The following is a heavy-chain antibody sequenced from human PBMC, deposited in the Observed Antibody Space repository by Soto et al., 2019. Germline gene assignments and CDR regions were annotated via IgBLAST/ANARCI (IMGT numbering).Heavy chain of an antibody. D-gene: IGHD6-19*01. CDR2: IDWDDDK. J-gene: IGHJ6*02. V-gene: IGHV2-70*01. Sequence: ASGPTLVNPTQTLTLTCTFSGFSLSTSGMCVSWIRQPPGKALEWLALIDWDDDKYYSTSLKTRLTISKDTSKNQVVLTMTNMDPVDTATYYCARMRRSSGWYGMDVWGQGTTVTVSS. CDR3: ARMRRSSGWYGMDV. CDR1: GFSLSTSGMC.